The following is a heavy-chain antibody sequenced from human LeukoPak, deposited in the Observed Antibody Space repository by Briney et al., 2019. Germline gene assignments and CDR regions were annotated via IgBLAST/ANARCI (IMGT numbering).Heavy chain of an antibody. Sequence: GGSLRLSCAASGFIFSSYAMSWVRQAPGRGREWVSAISGSGGSTYYADSVKGRFPISRDNSKKTLYLQMNSLRAEDTAVYYCAKGGYSSGWYSDRGGHFDYWGQGTLVTVSS. CDR2: ISGSGGST. CDR1: GFIFSSYA. D-gene: IGHD6-19*01. V-gene: IGHV3-23*01. CDR3: AKGGYSSGWYSDRGGHFDY. J-gene: IGHJ4*02.